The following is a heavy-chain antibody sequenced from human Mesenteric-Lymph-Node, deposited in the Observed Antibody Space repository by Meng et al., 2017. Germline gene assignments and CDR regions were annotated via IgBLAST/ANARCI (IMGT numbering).Heavy chain of an antibody. CDR1: GGSTTSTSYY. CDR3: ARADDYGAFFDY. D-gene: IGHD4-17*01. V-gene: IGHV4-39*01. Sequence: QLQLQESGPGLVKPSETLSLTCTVPGGSTTSTSYYWDWIRQSPAKGLEWIGTIGYSGTIVYNPSLSSRVTMTLDTSKNQFSLKLSSVTAPDTAVYYCARADDYGAFFDYWGQGTLVTVSS. J-gene: IGHJ4*02. CDR2: IGYSGTI.